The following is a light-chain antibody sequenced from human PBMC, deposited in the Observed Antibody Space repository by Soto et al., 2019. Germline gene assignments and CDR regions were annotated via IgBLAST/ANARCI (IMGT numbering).Light chain of an antibody. J-gene: IGKJ5*01. Sequence: IVLTQSPATLSLSPGERATLSCGASQSVGTYVAWSKQKPGLAPRLVIFDSSTRPTGIPDRFSGSGSGTDFTLTISRLEPEDFAVYFCQQYGNSPQITFGQGTRLEIK. CDR1: QSVGTY. CDR2: DSS. CDR3: QQYGNSPQIT. V-gene: IGKV3D-20*01.